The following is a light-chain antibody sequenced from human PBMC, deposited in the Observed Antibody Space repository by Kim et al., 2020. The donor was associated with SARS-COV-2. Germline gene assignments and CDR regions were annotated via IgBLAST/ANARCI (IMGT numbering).Light chain of an antibody. Sequence: SASVGDRVPITCRASQTISTWLAWYQQKPGKAPKLLLYLASTLESGVPSRFSGSGSGTEFTLTIDSLQPDDFATYYCQHYIRFPYTFGQGTKLEI. CDR1: QTISTW. J-gene: IGKJ2*01. V-gene: IGKV1-5*03. CDR2: LAS. CDR3: QHYIRFPYT.